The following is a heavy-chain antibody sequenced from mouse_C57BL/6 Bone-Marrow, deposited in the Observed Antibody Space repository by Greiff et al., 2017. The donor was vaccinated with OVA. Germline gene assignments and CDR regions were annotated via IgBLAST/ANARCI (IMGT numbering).Heavy chain of an antibody. J-gene: IGHJ3*01. V-gene: IGHV1-64*01. Sequence: QVQLQQPGAELVKPGASVKLSCKASGYTFTSYWMHWVKQRPGQGLEWIGMIHPNSGSTNYNEKFKSKATLTVDKSSSTAYMQLRSLTSEDSAVYYCARQLRLRPFAYWGQGTLVTVSA. CDR1: GYTFTSYW. CDR3: ARQLRLRPFAY. D-gene: IGHD3-2*02. CDR2: IHPNSGST.